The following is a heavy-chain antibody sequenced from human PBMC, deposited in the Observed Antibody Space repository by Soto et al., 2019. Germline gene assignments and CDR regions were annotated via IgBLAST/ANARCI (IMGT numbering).Heavy chain of an antibody. J-gene: IGHJ5*02. CDR2: ISSSGSTI. CDR1: GFTFSDYY. Sequence: QVQLVESGGGLVKPGGSLRLSCAASGFTFSDYYMSWIRQAPGKGLEWVSYISSSGSTIYYADSVKGRFTISRDNAKNSLSLQMTSLRAEDTAVYYCARDMAGGKIVVVVAALGLFDPWGQGTLVTVSS. D-gene: IGHD2-15*01. CDR3: ARDMAGGKIVVVVAALGLFDP. V-gene: IGHV3-11*01.